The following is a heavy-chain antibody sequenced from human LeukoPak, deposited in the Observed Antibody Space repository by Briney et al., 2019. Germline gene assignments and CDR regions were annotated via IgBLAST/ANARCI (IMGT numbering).Heavy chain of an antibody. CDR2: ISSSGSTI. J-gene: IGHJ6*02. CDR1: GFTFSSYE. CDR3: ASSSGSYYEEFYGMDV. D-gene: IGHD3-10*01. Sequence: GGSLRLSCAAPGFTFSSYEMNWVRQAPGKGLEWVSYISSSGSTIYYADSVKGRFTISRDNAKNSLYLQMNSLRAEDTAVYYCASSSGSYYEEFYGMDVWGQGTTVTVSS. V-gene: IGHV3-48*03.